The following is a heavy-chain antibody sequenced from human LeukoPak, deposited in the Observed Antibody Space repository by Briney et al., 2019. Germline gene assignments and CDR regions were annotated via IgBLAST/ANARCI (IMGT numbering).Heavy chain of an antibody. CDR2: ISSSNSYI. D-gene: IGHD5-12*01. CDR3: ARLHYSGYPIDY. J-gene: IGHJ4*02. CDR1: GFTFSSYS. Sequence: GGSLRLSCAASGFTFSSYSMNWVRQAPGKGLEWVSSISSSNSYIYYADSVKGRFTISRDNAKNSLYLQMNSLRAEDTAVYYCARLHYSGYPIDYWGQGTLVTVSS. V-gene: IGHV3-21*01.